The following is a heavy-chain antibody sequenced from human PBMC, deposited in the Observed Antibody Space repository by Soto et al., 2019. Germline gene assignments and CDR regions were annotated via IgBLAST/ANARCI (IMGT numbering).Heavy chain of an antibody. D-gene: IGHD3-10*01. CDR1: GFTFSDHY. V-gene: IGHV3-72*01. Sequence: EVQLVESGGGLIQHGGSLRLSCTASGFTFSDHYMDWVRQAPGKGLEWVGRSKNRADSYTTEYAASVKDRFTISRDGSKNSLFLQMNSLKTENTAVYYCTVWGSGNDFGAAWGQGILVTVSS. CDR2: SKNRADSYTT. J-gene: IGHJ4*02. CDR3: TVWGSGNDFGAA.